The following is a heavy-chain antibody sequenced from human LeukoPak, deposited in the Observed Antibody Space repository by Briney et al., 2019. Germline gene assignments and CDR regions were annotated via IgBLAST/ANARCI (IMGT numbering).Heavy chain of an antibody. CDR1: GFTFSNYA. CDR3: ARDRSGDYYFDY. J-gene: IGHJ4*02. D-gene: IGHD4-17*01. CDR2: IRVNGDST. V-gene: IGHV3-23*01. Sequence: PGGSLRLSCAASGFTFSNYAVNWDRQAPGKGLEWVSTIRVNGDSTFYADSVKGRFTISRDNSKNTLYLQMNSLRVEDTAVYYCARDRSGDYYFDYWGQGTLVTVSS.